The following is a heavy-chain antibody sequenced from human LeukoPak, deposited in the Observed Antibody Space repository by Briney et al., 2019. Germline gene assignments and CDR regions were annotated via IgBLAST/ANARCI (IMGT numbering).Heavy chain of an antibody. Sequence: ASVKVSCKASGYTFTGYYMHWVRLAPGQGLEWMGWINPNSGGTNYAQKFQGRVTMTRDTAISTAYMELSRLRSDDTAVYYCARDRSSGYYFDYWGQGTLVTVSS. CDR2: INPNSGGT. CDR3: ARDRSSGYYFDY. V-gene: IGHV1-2*02. CDR1: GYTFTGYY. D-gene: IGHD3-22*01. J-gene: IGHJ4*02.